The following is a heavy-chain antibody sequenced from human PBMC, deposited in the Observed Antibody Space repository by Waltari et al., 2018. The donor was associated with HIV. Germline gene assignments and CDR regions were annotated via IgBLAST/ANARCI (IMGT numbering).Heavy chain of an antibody. CDR3: ARVGSSGWYAGGNNWVDP. J-gene: IGHJ5*02. Sequence: QVQLQESGPGLVKPSETLSLTCTVSGGSVSSGNYYWSWIRQPPGKGLEWIGYIYYSGSTNYNPSLKSRVTVSVDTSKNQFSLKLSSVTAADTAVYYCARVGSSGWYAGGNNWVDPWGQGTLVTVSS. CDR2: IYYSGST. D-gene: IGHD6-19*01. CDR1: GGSVSSGNYY. V-gene: IGHV4-61*01.